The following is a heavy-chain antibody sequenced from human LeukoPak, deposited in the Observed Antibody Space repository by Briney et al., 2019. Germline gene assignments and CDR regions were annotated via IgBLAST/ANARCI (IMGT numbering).Heavy chain of an antibody. V-gene: IGHV1-3*01. J-gene: IGHJ5*02. D-gene: IGHD2-8*01. Sequence: ASVKVACKASGYTFTSYAMHWVRQAPGQRLEWMGWINAGNGNTKYSQKFQGRVTITRDTYASTAYMELSSLRSEGTAVYYCARDLSYGQGWFDPWGQGTLVTVSS. CDR2: INAGNGNT. CDR3: ARDLSYGQGWFDP. CDR1: GYTFTSYA.